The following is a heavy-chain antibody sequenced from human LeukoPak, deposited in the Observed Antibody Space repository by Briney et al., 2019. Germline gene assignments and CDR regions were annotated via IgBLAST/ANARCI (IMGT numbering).Heavy chain of an antibody. V-gene: IGHV3-23*01. Sequence: GGSLRLSCAASGFTFSNYAVSWARQAPGKGLEWVSTISGSGGSTYYPDSVKGRFTISRDKSKNTVYLQMNSLRAEDAAVYYCARRGDYRNFDYWGQGTLVTVSS. CDR2: ISGSGGST. CDR1: GFTFSNYA. J-gene: IGHJ4*02. D-gene: IGHD4-17*01. CDR3: ARRGDYRNFDY.